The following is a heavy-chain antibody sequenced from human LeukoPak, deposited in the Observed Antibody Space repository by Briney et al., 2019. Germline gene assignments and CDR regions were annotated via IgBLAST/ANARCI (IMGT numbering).Heavy chain of an antibody. Sequence: PWETLSLTCTVSGGSISSYYWSWIRQPPGKGLEWIGYIYYSGSTNYNPSLKSRVTISVDTSKNQFSLKLSSVTAADTAVYYCASTLGYSYGSFDYWGQGTLVTVSS. D-gene: IGHD5-18*01. CDR1: GGSISSYY. CDR3: ASTLGYSYGSFDY. J-gene: IGHJ4*02. V-gene: IGHV4-59*08. CDR2: IYYSGST.